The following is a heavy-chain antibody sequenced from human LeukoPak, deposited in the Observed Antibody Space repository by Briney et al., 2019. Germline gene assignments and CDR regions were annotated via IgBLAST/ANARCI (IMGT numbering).Heavy chain of an antibody. CDR2: ISSSGSTI. CDR3: ARGASGWLYYFDY. CDR1: GFTFSSYE. V-gene: IGHV3-48*03. J-gene: IGHJ4*02. D-gene: IGHD6-19*01. Sequence: PGGSLRLSCAASGFTFSSYEMNWVRQAPGKGLEWVSYISSSGSTIYYADSVKGRFTISSDNAKNSLYLQMNSLRAEDTAVYYCARGASGWLYYFDYWGQGTLVTVSS.